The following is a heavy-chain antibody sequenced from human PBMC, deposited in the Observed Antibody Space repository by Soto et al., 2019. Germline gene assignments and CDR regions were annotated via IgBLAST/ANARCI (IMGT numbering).Heavy chain of an antibody. J-gene: IGHJ3*02. Sequence: EVQLLESGGGLVQPGGSLRLSCAASGFTFSSYAMSWVRQAPGKGLEWVSAISGSGGSTYYADSVKGRFTISRDNSKNTLYLQMNSLRAEDTAVYYCANRVAFGWSYRYPFDAFDIWGQGTMVTVSS. D-gene: IGHD3-16*02. CDR1: GFTFSSYA. CDR3: ANRVAFGWSYRYPFDAFDI. V-gene: IGHV3-23*01. CDR2: ISGSGGST.